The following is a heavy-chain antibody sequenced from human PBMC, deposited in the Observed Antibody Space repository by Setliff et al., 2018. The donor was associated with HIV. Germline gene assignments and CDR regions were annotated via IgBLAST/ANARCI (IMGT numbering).Heavy chain of an antibody. Sequence: PSETLSLTCTVSGGSSSGSSFYWGWIRQPPGKGLEWIGNIYRSGSTYYNPSLRSRVTISVDTSKNQFYLSLNSVTDADTALYYCARHKDSDYVWGSYRPDGFDIWGQGTTVTVSS. CDR1: GGSSSGSSFY. CDR2: IYRSGST. J-gene: IGHJ3*02. V-gene: IGHV4-39*01. D-gene: IGHD3-16*02. CDR3: ARHKDSDYVWGSYRPDGFDI.